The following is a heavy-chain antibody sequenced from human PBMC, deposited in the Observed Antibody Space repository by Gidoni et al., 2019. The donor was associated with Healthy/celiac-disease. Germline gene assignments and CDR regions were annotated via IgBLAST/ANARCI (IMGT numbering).Heavy chain of an antibody. V-gene: IGHV3-30*01. J-gene: IGHJ5*02. Sequence: QAPGKGLEWVAVISYDGSNNYYADSVKGRFTISRDNSKNTLCLQMNSLRAEDTAVYYCARDGFGMGAKDNWFDPWGQGTLVTVSS. CDR3: ARDGFGMGAKDNWFDP. CDR2: ISYDGSNN. D-gene: IGHD1-26*01.